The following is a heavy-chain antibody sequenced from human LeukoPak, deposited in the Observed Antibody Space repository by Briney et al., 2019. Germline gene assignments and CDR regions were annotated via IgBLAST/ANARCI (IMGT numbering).Heavy chain of an antibody. CDR2: IYYSGST. Sequence: SETLSLTCTVSGGSISSSSYYWGWIRQPPGKGLEWIGNIYYSGSTYYNPSLKSRVTTSVDTSKKQFSLKLSSVTAADTAVYYCARAGYYYYYMDVWGKGTTVTVSS. CDR1: GGSISSSSYY. CDR3: ARAGYYYYYMDV. V-gene: IGHV4-39*07. J-gene: IGHJ6*03.